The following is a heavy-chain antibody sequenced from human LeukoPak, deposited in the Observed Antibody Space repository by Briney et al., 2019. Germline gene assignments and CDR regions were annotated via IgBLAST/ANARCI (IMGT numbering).Heavy chain of an antibody. CDR1: GFTVSSNY. CDR3: ARDLRFTALGYYYYYMDV. CDR2: IYSGGST. V-gene: IGHV3-66*02. D-gene: IGHD3-16*01. J-gene: IGHJ6*03. Sequence: PGGSLRLSCAASGFTVSSNYMSWVRQAPGKGLEWVSVIYSGGSTYYADSVKGRFTISRDNSKNTLYLQVNSLRAEDTAVYYCARDLRFTALGYYYYYMDVWGKGTTVTVPS.